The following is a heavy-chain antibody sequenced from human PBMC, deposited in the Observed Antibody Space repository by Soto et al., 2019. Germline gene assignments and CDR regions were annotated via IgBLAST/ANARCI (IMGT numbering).Heavy chain of an antibody. CDR3: ARALEGGCSGGSCYPGGY. V-gene: IGHV3-30*03. J-gene: IGHJ4*02. D-gene: IGHD2-15*01. Sequence: QVQLVESGGGVVQPGRSLRLSCAASGFTFSSYGMHWVRQAPGKGLEWVAVISYDGSNKYYADSVKGRFTISRDNFKNTLYLQMNSLRAEDTAVYYCARALEGGCSGGSCYPGGYWGQGTLVTVSS. CDR2: ISYDGSNK. CDR1: GFTFSSYG.